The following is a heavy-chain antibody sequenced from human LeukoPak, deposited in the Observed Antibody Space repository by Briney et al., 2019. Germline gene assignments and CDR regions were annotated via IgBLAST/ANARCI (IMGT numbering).Heavy chain of an antibody. CDR1: GGTFSSYA. V-gene: IGHV1-69*04. CDR3: AKWLTGDYYYYYGMDV. D-gene: IGHD6-19*01. J-gene: IGHJ6*02. Sequence: ASVKVSCKASGGTFSSYAISWVRQAPGQGLEWMGRIIPILGIANYAQKFQGRVTINADKSTSTAYMELSSLRSEDTAVYYCAKWLTGDYYYYYGMDVWGQGTTVTVSS. CDR2: IIPILGIA.